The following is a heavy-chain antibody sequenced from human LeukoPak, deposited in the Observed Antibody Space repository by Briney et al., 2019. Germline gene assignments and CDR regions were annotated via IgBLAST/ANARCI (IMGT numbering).Heavy chain of an antibody. CDR3: ARRAVVPAAIDY. J-gene: IGHJ4*02. CDR2: INHSGST. V-gene: IGHV4-34*01. D-gene: IGHD2-2*01. CDR1: GGSFSGYY. Sequence: SETLSLTCAVYGGSFSGYYWSWIRQPPGKGLEWIGEINHSGSTNYNLSLKSRVTISVDTSKNQFSLKLSSVTAADTAVYYCARRAVVPAAIDYWGQGTLVTVSS.